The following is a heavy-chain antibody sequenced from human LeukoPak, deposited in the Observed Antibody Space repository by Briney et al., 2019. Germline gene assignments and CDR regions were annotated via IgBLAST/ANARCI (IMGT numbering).Heavy chain of an antibody. D-gene: IGHD3-22*01. Sequence: PGGSLRLSCAASGFTFDDYVMHWVRQAPGKGLEWVSGITWNSDTIAYADSVKGRFTISRDNAKNSLYLQMNSLRADDTALYYCAKDLAYDSSGGFDYWGQGTLVTVSS. CDR1: GFTFDDYV. V-gene: IGHV3-9*01. CDR3: AKDLAYDSSGGFDY. J-gene: IGHJ4*02. CDR2: ITWNSDTI.